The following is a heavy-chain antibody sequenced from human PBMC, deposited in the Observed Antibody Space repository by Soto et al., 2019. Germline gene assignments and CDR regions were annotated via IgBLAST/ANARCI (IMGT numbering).Heavy chain of an antibody. Sequence: GGSLRLSCAASGFTFSSYSMNWVRQAPGKGLEWVSSISSSSSYIYYADSVKGRFTISRDNAKNSLYLQMNSLRAEDTAVYYCAREYIRGGYDSTGFDYWGQGTLVTVSS. V-gene: IGHV3-21*01. CDR1: GFTFSSYS. D-gene: IGHD5-12*01. J-gene: IGHJ4*02. CDR3: AREYIRGGYDSTGFDY. CDR2: ISSSSSYI.